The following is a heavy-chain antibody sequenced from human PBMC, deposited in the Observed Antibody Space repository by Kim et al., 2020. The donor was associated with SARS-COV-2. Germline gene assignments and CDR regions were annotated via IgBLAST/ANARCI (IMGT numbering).Heavy chain of an antibody. V-gene: IGHV1-69*13. CDR1: GGTFSSYA. Sequence: SVKVSCKASGGTFSSYAISWVRQAPGQGLEWMGGIIPIFGTANYAQKFQGRVTITADESTSTAYMELSSLRSEDTAVYYCARDEGDYGDPAGPFGMDVWGKGTTVTVSS. D-gene: IGHD4-17*01. J-gene: IGHJ6*03. CDR3: ARDEGDYGDPAGPFGMDV. CDR2: IIPIFGTA.